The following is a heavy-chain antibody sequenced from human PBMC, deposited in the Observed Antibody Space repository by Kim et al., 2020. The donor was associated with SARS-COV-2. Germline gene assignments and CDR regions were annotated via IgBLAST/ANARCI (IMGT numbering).Heavy chain of an antibody. V-gene: IGHV3-30-3*01. Sequence: GGSLRLSCAASGFTFSSYAMHWVRQAPGKGLEWVAVISYDGSNKYYADSVKGRFTISRDNSKNTLYLQMNSLRAEDTAVYYCARDSVLPEDFDIWGQGTMVTVSS. J-gene: IGHJ3*02. CDR2: ISYDGSNK. CDR1: GFTFSSYA. CDR3: ARDSVLPEDFDI. D-gene: IGHD3-10*01.